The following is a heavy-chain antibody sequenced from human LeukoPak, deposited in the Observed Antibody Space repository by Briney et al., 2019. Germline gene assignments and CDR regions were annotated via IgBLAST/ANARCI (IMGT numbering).Heavy chain of an antibody. CDR2: ISGSGGST. J-gene: IGHJ4*02. Sequence: GGSLRLSCAASGFTFSSYAMSWVRQAPGKGLEWVSAISGSGGSTYYADSVKGRFTISRDNSKNTLYLQMNSLRAEDTAVYYCAKDSVRGSIVGASWDYWGQGTLVTVSS. D-gene: IGHD1-26*01. CDR3: AKDSVRGSIVGASWDY. V-gene: IGHV3-23*01. CDR1: GFTFSSYA.